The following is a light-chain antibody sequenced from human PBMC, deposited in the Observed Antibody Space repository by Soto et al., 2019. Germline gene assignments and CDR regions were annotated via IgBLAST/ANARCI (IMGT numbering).Light chain of an antibody. J-gene: IGKJ4*01. CDR1: QGISSY. V-gene: IGKV1-9*01. Sequence: IQLTQSPSSLSASVGDRVTITCRASQGISSYLAWYQQKPGKAPKLLIYAASTLQSGVPSRFSGSGYGTDFTLTISSLQPEDFATYSCQQLNSYPPLTFGGGTKVDIK. CDR3: QQLNSYPPLT. CDR2: AAS.